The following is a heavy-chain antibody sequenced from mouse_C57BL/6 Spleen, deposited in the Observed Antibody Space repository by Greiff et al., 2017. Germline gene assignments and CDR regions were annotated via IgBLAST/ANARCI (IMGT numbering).Heavy chain of an antibody. J-gene: IGHJ4*01. Sequence: VQLQQSGPGLVQPSQSLSITCTVSGFSLTSYGVHWVRQSPGKGLEWLGVIWSGGSTDYNAAFISRLSISKDNSKSQVFFKMNSLQADDTAIYYCARGPYYYGSSYYAMDYWGQGTSVTVSS. CDR1: GFSLTSYG. V-gene: IGHV2-2*01. CDR2: IWSGGST. CDR3: ARGPYYYGSSYYAMDY. D-gene: IGHD1-1*01.